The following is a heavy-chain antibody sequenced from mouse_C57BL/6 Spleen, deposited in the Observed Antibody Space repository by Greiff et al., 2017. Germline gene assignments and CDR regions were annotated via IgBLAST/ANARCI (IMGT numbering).Heavy chain of an antibody. J-gene: IGHJ3*01. CDR2: IDPETGGT. V-gene: IGHV1-15*01. D-gene: IGHD1-1*01. Sequence: VQLQQSGAELVRPGASVTLSCKASGYTFTDYEMHWVKQTPVHGLEWIGAIDPETGGTAYTQKFKGKAILTADKSSSTAYMELRSLTSEDSAVYYCTKSPYGSPLAYWGQGTMVTVSA. CDR1: GYTFTDYE. CDR3: TKSPYGSPLAY.